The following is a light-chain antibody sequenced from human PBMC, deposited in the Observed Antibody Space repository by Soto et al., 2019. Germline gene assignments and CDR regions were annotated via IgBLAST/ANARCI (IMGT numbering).Light chain of an antibody. CDR1: SSDVGGYKY. V-gene: IGLV2-14*01. CDR2: EVS. Sequence: QSALTQPASVSGSPDQSITISCTGTSSDVGGYKYVSWYQQLPGRAPKLIISEVSNRPSGVSDRFTGSKSGNTASLTISGLQTEDEGDYDCSSYTSSSTSVVFGGGTQLTVL. J-gene: IGLJ2*01. CDR3: SSYTSSSTSVV.